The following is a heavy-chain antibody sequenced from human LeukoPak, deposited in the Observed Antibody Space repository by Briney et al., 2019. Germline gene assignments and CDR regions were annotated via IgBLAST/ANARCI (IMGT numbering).Heavy chain of an antibody. CDR2: ISYDASNK. CDR1: GFNFSTYW. D-gene: IGHD6-19*01. V-gene: IGHV3-30*03. CDR3: ARGARGSGWRVFDI. J-gene: IGHJ3*02. Sequence: GGSLRLSCAASGFNFSTYWMTWVRQAPGKGLEWVALISYDASNKYYADSVKGRFTISRDNSKNTLYLQLNSLRTEDTAVYYCARGARGSGWRVFDIWGQGTMVTVSS.